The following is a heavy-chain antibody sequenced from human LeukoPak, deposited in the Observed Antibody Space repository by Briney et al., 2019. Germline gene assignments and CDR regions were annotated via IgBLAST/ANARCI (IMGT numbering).Heavy chain of an antibody. D-gene: IGHD5-18*01. V-gene: IGHV3-21*01. Sequence: PGGSLRLSCAASGFTFSSYSMNWVRQAPGKGLEWVSSISSSSSYIYYADSVKGRFTIPRDNAKNSLYLQMNSLRAEDTAVYYCASPGGYSYGCLDYWGQGTLVTVSS. J-gene: IGHJ4*02. CDR2: ISSSSSYI. CDR1: GFTFSSYS. CDR3: ASPGGYSYGCLDY.